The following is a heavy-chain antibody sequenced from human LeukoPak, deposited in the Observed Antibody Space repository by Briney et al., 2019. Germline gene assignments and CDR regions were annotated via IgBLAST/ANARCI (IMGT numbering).Heavy chain of an antibody. CDR1: GYTFTGYY. CDR3: ARLERYCSSTSCYQSGDY. J-gene: IGHJ4*02. D-gene: IGHD2-2*01. CDR2: INPNSGGT. Sequence: ASVKVFCKASGYTFTGYYMHWVRQAPGQGLEWMGWINPNSGGTNYAQKFQGRVTMTRDTSISTAYMELSRLRSDDTAVYYCARLERYCSSTSCYQSGDYWGQGTLVTVSS. V-gene: IGHV1-2*02.